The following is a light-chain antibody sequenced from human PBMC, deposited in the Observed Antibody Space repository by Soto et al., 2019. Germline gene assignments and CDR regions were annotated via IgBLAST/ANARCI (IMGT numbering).Light chain of an antibody. CDR1: SSDVGGYHY. CDR2: DVN. Sequence: QSVLTQPRSVSRSPGQSVTLSCTGTSSDVGGYHYVSWYQHHPGKAPKIIIYDVNKRPSGVPDRFSGSKSGNTASLTISGLQTEDEADYYCCSYAGSYTLVFGGGTQLTVL. V-gene: IGLV2-11*01. J-gene: IGLJ2*01. CDR3: CSYAGSYTLV.